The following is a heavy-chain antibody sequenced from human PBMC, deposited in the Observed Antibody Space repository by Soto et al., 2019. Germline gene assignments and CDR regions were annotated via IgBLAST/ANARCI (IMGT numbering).Heavy chain of an antibody. CDR1: GFTFTPSA. CDR2: IVVGSGNT. D-gene: IGHD1-26*01. Sequence: QMQLVQSGPEVKKPGTSVKVSCKASGFTFTPSAVQWVRQARGQRLEWIGWIVVGSGNTNYAQKFQERVTITRDMSTSTAYMELSSLRSEDTAVYYCAAHSGSSDYYYYGMDVWGQGTTVTVSS. CDR3: AAHSGSSDYYYYGMDV. J-gene: IGHJ6*02. V-gene: IGHV1-58*01.